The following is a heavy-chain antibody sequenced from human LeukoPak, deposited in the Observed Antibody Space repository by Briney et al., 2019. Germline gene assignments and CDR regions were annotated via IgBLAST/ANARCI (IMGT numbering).Heavy chain of an antibody. CDR1: GFTFSSYA. Sequence: GGSLRLSCAASGFTFSSYAMHWVRQAPGKGLEGVAVISYDGSNKYYADSVKGRFPISRDNSKNTLYLQMNSLRAEDTAVYYCARAVAGRALDYWGQGTLVTVSS. D-gene: IGHD6-19*01. CDR2: ISYDGSNK. V-gene: IGHV3-30*04. J-gene: IGHJ4*02. CDR3: ARAVAGRALDY.